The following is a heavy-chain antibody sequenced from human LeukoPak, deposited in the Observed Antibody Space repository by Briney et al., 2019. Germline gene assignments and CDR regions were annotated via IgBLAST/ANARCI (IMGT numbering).Heavy chain of an antibody. CDR2: IRYDGNNK. CDR3: VKDNPLDY. Sequence: WGSLRLSCAASGFTFSSYGMHWVRQAPGKGLEWVAFIRYDGNNKLYADSMKGRFTISRDNSKNTLYLHINSLRAEDTAVYYCVKDNPLDYWGQGTLVIVSS. V-gene: IGHV3-30*02. CDR1: GFTFSSYG. J-gene: IGHJ4*02. D-gene: IGHD1-14*01.